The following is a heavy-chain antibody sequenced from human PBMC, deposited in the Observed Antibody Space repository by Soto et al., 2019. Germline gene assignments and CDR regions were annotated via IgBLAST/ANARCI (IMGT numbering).Heavy chain of an antibody. CDR1: GFSFSGFW. V-gene: IGHV3-74*01. D-gene: IGHD5-12*01. Sequence: GGSLRLSCAASGFSFSGFWMHWVRQAPGKGLVSVSRMFTDVSTTYYADSVKGRFTISRDNAKSTLYLQMNSLRDEDTAVYYCVRGNTGYGNFDSWGQGTLVTVSS. CDR3: VRGNTGYGNFDS. CDR2: MFTDVSTT. J-gene: IGHJ4*02.